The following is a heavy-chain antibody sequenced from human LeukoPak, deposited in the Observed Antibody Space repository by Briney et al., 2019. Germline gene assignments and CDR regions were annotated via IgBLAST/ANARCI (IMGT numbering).Heavy chain of an antibody. J-gene: IGHJ4*02. CDR3: ARNGGNSDFDY. CDR2: IYYSGST. Sequence: PSETLSLTCTVSGGSISSGGYYWSWIRQHPGKGLEWIGYIYYSGSTYYNPSLKSRVTISVDKSKNQFSLKLSSVTAADTAVYYCARNGGNSDFDYWGQGTLVTVSS. D-gene: IGHD4-23*01. CDR1: GGSISSGGYY. V-gene: IGHV4-31*09.